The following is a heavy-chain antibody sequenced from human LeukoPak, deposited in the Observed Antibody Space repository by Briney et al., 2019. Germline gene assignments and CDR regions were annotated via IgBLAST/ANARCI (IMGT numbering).Heavy chain of an antibody. CDR2: INPNSGGT. CDR1: GYTVTSYY. CDR3: ARDMSPYGDYEYYFDY. Sequence: GASVKVSCKASGYTVTSYYINWVRQARGQGLEWMGWINPNSGGTNYAQKLQGWVTMTMDTSISTAYMELSRLRSDDTAVYYGARDMSPYGDYEYYFDYWGQGTLVAVSS. V-gene: IGHV1-2*04. J-gene: IGHJ4*02. D-gene: IGHD4-17*01.